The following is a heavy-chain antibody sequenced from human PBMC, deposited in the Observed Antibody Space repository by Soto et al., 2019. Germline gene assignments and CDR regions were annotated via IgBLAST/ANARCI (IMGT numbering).Heavy chain of an antibody. Sequence: QVQLVQSGAEVKKPGSSVKVSCKASGDTFSSYTISWVRQAPGQGLEWMGGIIPIFGTANYPQKFQGRVTITADESTSTAYMELRSLRSDDTAVYYCARGGGRYGDDFDYWGQGTLVTVSS. CDR2: IIPIFGTA. CDR1: GDTFSSYT. J-gene: IGHJ4*02. CDR3: ARGGGRYGDDFDY. D-gene: IGHD4-17*01. V-gene: IGHV1-69*01.